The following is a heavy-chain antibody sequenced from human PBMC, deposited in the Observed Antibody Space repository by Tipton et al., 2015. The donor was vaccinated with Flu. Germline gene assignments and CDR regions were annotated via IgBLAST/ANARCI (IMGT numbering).Heavy chain of an antibody. CDR1: GFTFSDFA. CDR3: AKGASICQPHDAFDV. V-gene: IGHV3-23*01. CDR2: ISGNGGSP. D-gene: IGHD2-2*01. Sequence: SLRLSCVASGFTFSDFAMIWVRQAPGKGPQWVSVISGNGGSPYYADSVKGRYTISRDNSKNTLYLQTNDLKAEDTALYYCAKGASICQPHDAFDVWGQGTMVTVSS. J-gene: IGHJ3*01.